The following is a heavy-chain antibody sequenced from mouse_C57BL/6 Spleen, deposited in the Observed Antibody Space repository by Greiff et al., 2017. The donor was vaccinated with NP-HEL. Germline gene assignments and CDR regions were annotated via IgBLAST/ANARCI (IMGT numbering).Heavy chain of an antibody. J-gene: IGHJ4*01. CDR2: IYPGNGDT. CDR3: ERHVLGSNYHHYYAMDY. V-gene: IGHV1-82*01. Sequence: QVQLQQSGPELVKPGASVKISCKASGYAFSSSWMNWVKQRPGKGLEWIGRIYPGNGDTNYNGKFKGKATLTADKSSSTAYMQLSSLTSEYSEVYFCERHVLGSNYHHYYAMDYWGQGTSVTVSS. CDR1: GYAFSSSW. D-gene: IGHD2-5*01.